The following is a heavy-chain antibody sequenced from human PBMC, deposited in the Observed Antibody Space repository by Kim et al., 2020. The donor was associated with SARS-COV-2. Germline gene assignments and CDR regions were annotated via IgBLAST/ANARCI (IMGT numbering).Heavy chain of an antibody. CDR3: ARGYSSGDFDY. V-gene: IGHV5-51*01. Sequence: RYSPSFQGQVTISADKSISTAYLQWSSLKASDTAMYYCARGYSSGDFDYWGQGTLVTVSS. D-gene: IGHD6-19*01. J-gene: IGHJ4*02.